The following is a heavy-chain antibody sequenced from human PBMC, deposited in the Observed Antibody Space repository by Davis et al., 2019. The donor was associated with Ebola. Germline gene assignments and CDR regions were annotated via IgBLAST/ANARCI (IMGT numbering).Heavy chain of an antibody. CDR3: ARVMDGNYFDGFDL. Sequence: GESLKISCAASGFTFSTYWMNWVRQAPGKGLEWVSYISSRSTNIYYADSVKGRFTISRDNAKNSLYLEMNSLRDEDTALYYCARVMDGNYFDGFDLWGQGTMVTVSS. CDR1: GFTFSTYW. D-gene: IGHD1-26*01. V-gene: IGHV3-48*02. J-gene: IGHJ3*01. CDR2: ISSRSTNI.